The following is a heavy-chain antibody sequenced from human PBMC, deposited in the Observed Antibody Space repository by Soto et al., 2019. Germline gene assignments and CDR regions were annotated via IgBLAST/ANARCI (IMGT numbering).Heavy chain of an antibody. CDR1: GGSISSSSYY. CDR3: ARGEGYCSSTSCYAGTGLSY. CDR2: IYYSGST. Sequence: QLQLQESGPGLVKPSETLSLTCTVSGGSISSSSYYWGWIRQPPGKGLEWIGSIYYSGSTYYNPSLKSRVTVSVDTSKNQFSLKLSSVTGADTAVYYCARGEGYCSSTSCYAGTGLSYWGQGTLVTVSS. J-gene: IGHJ4*02. V-gene: IGHV4-39*01. D-gene: IGHD2-2*01.